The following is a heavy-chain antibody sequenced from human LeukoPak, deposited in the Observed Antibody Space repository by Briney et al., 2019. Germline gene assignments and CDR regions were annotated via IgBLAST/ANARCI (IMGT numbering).Heavy chain of an antibody. CDR3: ARTGTYCSGGSCYWGYYYYGMDV. J-gene: IGHJ6*02. Sequence: AASVKVSCKASGETFSSYAISWVRQAPGQGLEWMGRIIPIFGIANYAQKFQGRVTITADKSTSTAYMELSSLRSEDTAVYYCARTGTYCSGGSCYWGYYYYGMDVWGQGTTVTVSS. V-gene: IGHV1-69*04. CDR1: GETFSSYA. D-gene: IGHD2-15*01. CDR2: IIPIFGIA.